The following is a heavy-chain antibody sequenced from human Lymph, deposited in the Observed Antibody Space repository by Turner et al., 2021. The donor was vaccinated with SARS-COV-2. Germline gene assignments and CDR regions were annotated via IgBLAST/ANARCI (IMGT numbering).Heavy chain of an antibody. CDR1: GFTFGEYA. J-gene: IGHJ4*02. V-gene: IGHV3-49*04. CDR3: TRFDY. Sequence: EVQLVESGGFLVQPGRSLRLSCTASGFTFGEYAMSWVRQAPGKGLEWVGFIRSKAYGGTTEYAASVKGRFTISRDDSKSIAYLQMNSLKTEDTAVYYCTRFDYWGQGTLVTVSS. CDR2: IRSKAYGGTT.